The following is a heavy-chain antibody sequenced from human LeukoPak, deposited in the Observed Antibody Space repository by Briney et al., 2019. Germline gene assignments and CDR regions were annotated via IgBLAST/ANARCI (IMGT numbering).Heavy chain of an antibody. CDR1: GYNFASRW. D-gene: IGHD7-27*01. V-gene: IGHV5-51*01. CDR3: TKRTEAALGTIYYYYMDV. J-gene: IGHJ6*03. Sequence: GESLKISCKGSGYNFASRWIGWVRQMPVKGLEWMGMIYPGDSTTKYSPSFQGQVTISADKSSSTAYLQWSSLKASDTAIYYCTKRTEAALGTIYYYYMDVWGEGTTVTVSS. CDR2: IYPGDSTT.